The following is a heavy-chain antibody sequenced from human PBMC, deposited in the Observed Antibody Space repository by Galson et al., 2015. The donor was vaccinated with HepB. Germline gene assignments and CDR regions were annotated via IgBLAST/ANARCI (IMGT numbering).Heavy chain of an antibody. J-gene: IGHJ6*02. V-gene: IGHV3-30*02. D-gene: IGHD4-17*01. CDR3: AKDRVGLGTVTTKGYHYGMDV. CDR2: IRYDGSNK. CDR1: GFTFSSYG. Sequence: SLRLSCAASGFTFSSYGMHWVRQAPGKGLEWVAFIRYDGSNKYYADSVKGRFTISRDNSKNTLYLQMNSLRAEDTVVYYCAKDRVGLGTVTTKGYHYGMDVWGQGTTVTVSS.